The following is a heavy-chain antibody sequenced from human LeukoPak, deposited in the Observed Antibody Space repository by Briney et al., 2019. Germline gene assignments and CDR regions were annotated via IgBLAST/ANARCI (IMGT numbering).Heavy chain of an antibody. V-gene: IGHV3-43*02. J-gene: IGHJ4*02. CDR2: ISADGGST. CDR1: GINFADYA. CDR3: AKESGKFDY. Sequence: GGSLRLSCVVSGINFADYAMHWVRQPPGKGLEWVSLISADGGSTFSADSVKGRFSISRDNSKNSLHLQMNSLRSEDTAMYYCAKESGKFDYWGQGTLVAVSS.